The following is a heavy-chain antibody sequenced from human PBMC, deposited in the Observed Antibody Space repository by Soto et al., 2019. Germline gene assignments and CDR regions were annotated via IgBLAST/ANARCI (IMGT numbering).Heavy chain of an antibody. D-gene: IGHD2-15*01. CDR3: ARLKTDCSGGSCYLGADDY. CDR2: ISSSSSYT. V-gene: IGHV3-11*06. J-gene: IGHJ4*02. Sequence: QVQLVESGGGLVKPGGSLRLSCAASGFTFSDYYMSWIRQAPGKGLEWVSYISSSSSYTNYADSVKGRFTISRDNAKNSLYLQKNSLRAEDTAVYYCARLKTDCSGGSCYLGADDYWCQGTLVTVSS. CDR1: GFTFSDYY.